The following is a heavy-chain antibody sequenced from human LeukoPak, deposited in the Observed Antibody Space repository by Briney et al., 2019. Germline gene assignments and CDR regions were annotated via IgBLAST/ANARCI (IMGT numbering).Heavy chain of an antibody. Sequence: GESLKISFKGSGYTFSSYWIGWVRQMPGKGLEWMGIIYPGDSDTRYSPSLQGQVTISVDTSIGTAYLQWSSLKASDTAIYYCARQNDFRLDYWGQGTLVTVSS. J-gene: IGHJ4*02. D-gene: IGHD3-3*01. V-gene: IGHV5-51*01. CDR2: IYPGDSDT. CDR3: ARQNDFRLDY. CDR1: GYTFSSYW.